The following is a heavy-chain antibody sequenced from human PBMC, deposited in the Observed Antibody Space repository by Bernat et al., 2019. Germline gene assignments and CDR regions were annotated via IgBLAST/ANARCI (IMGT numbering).Heavy chain of an antibody. CDR3: ATLVVLGYYSYVDV. V-gene: IGHV3-7*01. CDR1: GFTFSSYW. CDR2: IKQDGSEK. Sequence: EVQLVESGGGLVQPGGSLRLSCAASGFTFSSYWMSWVRQAPGKGLEWVANIKQDGSEKYYVDSVKGRFTISRDNAKKSVYLQMKSLRAEDTAVYHCATLVVLGYYSYVDVWGKGTTVTVSS. J-gene: IGHJ6*03. D-gene: IGHD2-2*01.